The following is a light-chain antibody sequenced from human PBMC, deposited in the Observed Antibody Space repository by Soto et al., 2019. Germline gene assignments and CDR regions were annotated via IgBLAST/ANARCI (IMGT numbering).Light chain of an antibody. V-gene: IGKV1D-12*01. CDR1: QGFSSW. CDR2: ATS. CDR3: QQYNTFPIT. Sequence: IQRTPSPSSLSVSFGDRVTLPCRASQGFSSWLAWYQQKPVKAPKLLIYATSRLQSGVPSRFSGSGSGTDFTLTISSLQPEDFATYYCQQYNTFPITFAHGARLEIK. J-gene: IGKJ5*01.